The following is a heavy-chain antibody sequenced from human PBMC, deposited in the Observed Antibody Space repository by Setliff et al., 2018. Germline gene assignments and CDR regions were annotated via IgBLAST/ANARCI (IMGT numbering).Heavy chain of an antibody. CDR1: GASVNTYY. CDR2: IYRAGAT. J-gene: IGHJ2*01. D-gene: IGHD3-16*01. CDR3: ARGINWYFDL. V-gene: IGHV4-59*08. Sequence: SETLSLTCSVPGASVNTYYWSWIRQSPGKGLEWIGYIYRAGATDYNPALKSRVTISADTSKNQVSLKLTSVTAADTALYYCARGINWYFDLWGRGTLVTVSS.